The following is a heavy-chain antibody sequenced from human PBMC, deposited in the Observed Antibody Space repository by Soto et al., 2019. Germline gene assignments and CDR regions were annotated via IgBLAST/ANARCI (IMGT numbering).Heavy chain of an antibody. D-gene: IGHD6-13*01. V-gene: IGHV3-23*01. CDR2: ISGSGGST. Sequence: GGSLRLSCAASGFTFSSYAMSWVRQAPGKGLEWVSAISGSGGSTYYADSEKGRFTISRDNSKNTLYLQMNSLRAEDTAVYYCAAPPAAYSNYYYYGMDVWGQGTTVTVSS. CDR3: AAPPAAYSNYYYYGMDV. J-gene: IGHJ6*02. CDR1: GFTFSSYA.